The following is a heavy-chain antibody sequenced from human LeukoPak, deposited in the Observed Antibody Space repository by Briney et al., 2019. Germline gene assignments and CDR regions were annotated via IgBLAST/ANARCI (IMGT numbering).Heavy chain of an antibody. D-gene: IGHD3-22*01. CDR2: IIPIFGTA. CDR1: GGTFSSYA. J-gene: IGHJ3*02. V-gene: IGHV1-69*13. Sequence: SVKVSCKASGGTFSSYAISWVRQAPGQGLEWMGGIIPIFGTANYAQKFQGRVTITADESTSTAYMELSSLRSEDTAVYYCARFRLREYYYDSSGLGAFDIWGQGTMVTVSS. CDR3: ARFRLREYYYDSSGLGAFDI.